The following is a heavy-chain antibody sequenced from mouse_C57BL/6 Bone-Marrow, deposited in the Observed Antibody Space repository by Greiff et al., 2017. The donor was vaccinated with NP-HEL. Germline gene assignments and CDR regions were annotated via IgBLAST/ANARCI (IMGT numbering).Heavy chain of an antibody. CDR1: GYTFTSYR. Sequence: VQLQQPGTELVKPGASVKLSCKASGYTFTSYRMHWVKQRPGQGLEWIGNINPSNGGTNYNEKFKSKATLTVDQSSSTAYMQLTSLTSEASAVYYCARCAYSHWYFDVWSTGTAVTVTS. D-gene: IGHD1-1*01. CDR3: ARCAYSHWYFDV. J-gene: IGHJ1*03. CDR2: INPSNGGT. V-gene: IGHV1-53*01.